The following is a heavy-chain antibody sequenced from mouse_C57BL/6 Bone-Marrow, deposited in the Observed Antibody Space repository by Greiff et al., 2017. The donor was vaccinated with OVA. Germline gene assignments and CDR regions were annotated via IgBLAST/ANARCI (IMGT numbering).Heavy chain of an antibody. CDR1: GYTFTDYN. J-gene: IGHJ4*01. CDR2: INPNNGGT. V-gene: IGHV1-18*01. D-gene: IGHD3-3*01. Sequence: EVKLQESGPELVKPGASVKIPCKASGYTFTDYNMDWVKQSHGKSLEWIGDINPNNGGTIYNQKFKGKATLTVDKSSSTAYMELRSLTSEDTAVYYCARFSATRDAMDYWGQGTSVTVSS. CDR3: ARFSATRDAMDY.